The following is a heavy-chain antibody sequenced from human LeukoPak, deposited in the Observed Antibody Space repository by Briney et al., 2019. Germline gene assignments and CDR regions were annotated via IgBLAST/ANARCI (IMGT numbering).Heavy chain of an antibody. D-gene: IGHD1-1*01. CDR1: GFTFSSYA. Sequence: PGGSLRLSCAASGFTFSSYAMSCVRQAPGKGREWVSAISGSGHNTYYADFVKGRFTISRDNPQNTLYLQMHSLRTEDTAVFYCARSLGDVQLERPIYWGQGTLVTVSS. CDR2: ISGSGHNT. V-gene: IGHV3-23*01. J-gene: IGHJ4*02. CDR3: ARSLGDVQLERPIY.